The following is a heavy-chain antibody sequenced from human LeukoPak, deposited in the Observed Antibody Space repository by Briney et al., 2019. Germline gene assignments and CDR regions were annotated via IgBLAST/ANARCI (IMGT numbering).Heavy chain of an antibody. J-gene: IGHJ4*02. CDR1: GFTFSAYA. D-gene: IGHD3-10*01. Sequence: PGGSLRLSCATTGFTFSAYAMSWVRQAPEKGLEWVATITGAGDATYHAASVMGRFTVSRDNSKNTLSLQMSSLRGGDTAVYYCAKSWGSGTYTFDYWGQGILVTVSS. V-gene: IGHV3-23*01. CDR3: AKSWGSGTYTFDY. CDR2: ITGAGDAT.